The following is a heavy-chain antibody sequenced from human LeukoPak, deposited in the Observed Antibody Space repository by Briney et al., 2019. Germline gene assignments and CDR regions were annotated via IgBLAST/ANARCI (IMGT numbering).Heavy chain of an antibody. Sequence: PGGSLRLSCAASGFTFSSYSMNWVRQAPGKGLEWVSSISSSSSYIYYADSVKGRFTISRDNAKNSLYLQMNSLRAEDTAVYYCARDKYDFWGGYLNWFDPWGQGTLVTVSS. D-gene: IGHD3-3*01. CDR2: ISSSSSYI. CDR3: ARDKYDFWGGYLNWFDP. V-gene: IGHV3-21*01. CDR1: GFTFSSYS. J-gene: IGHJ5*02.